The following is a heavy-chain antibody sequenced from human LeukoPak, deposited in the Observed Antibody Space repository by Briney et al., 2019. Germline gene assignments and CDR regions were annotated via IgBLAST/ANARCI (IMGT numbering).Heavy chain of an antibody. CDR2: IWYDGSNK. V-gene: IGHV3-33*01. CDR1: GFTFSSYG. J-gene: IGHJ4*02. Sequence: GGSLRLSCAASGFTFSSYGMHWVRQAPGKGLEWVAVIWYDGSNKYYADSVKGRFTISRDNSKNTLYLQMNSLRAEDTAVYYCASASYCIGGSCYSVHWGQGTLVTVSS. D-gene: IGHD2-15*01. CDR3: ASASYCIGGSCYSVH.